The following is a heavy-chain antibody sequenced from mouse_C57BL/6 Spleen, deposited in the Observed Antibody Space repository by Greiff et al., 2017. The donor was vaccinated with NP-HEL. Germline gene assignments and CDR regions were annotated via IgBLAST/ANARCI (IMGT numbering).Heavy chain of an antibody. CDR3: SRRASDYSNDEGAMDY. V-gene: IGHV1-52*01. Sequence: QVQLQQPGAELVRPGSSVKLSCKASGYTFTSYWMHWVKQRPIQGLEWIGNIDPSDSETHYNQKFKDKATLTVDKSSSTAYMQLSSLTSDDSAVYYCSRRASDYSNDEGAMDYWGQGTSVTVSS. J-gene: IGHJ4*01. CDR2: IDPSDSET. D-gene: IGHD2-12*01. CDR1: GYTFTSYW.